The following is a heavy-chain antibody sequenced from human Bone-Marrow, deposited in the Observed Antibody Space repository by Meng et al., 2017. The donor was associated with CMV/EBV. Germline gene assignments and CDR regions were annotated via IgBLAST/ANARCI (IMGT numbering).Heavy chain of an antibody. CDR2: IKQDGSEK. D-gene: IGHD1-26*01. Sequence: GGSLRLSCAASGFSFSSYWMSWVRQAPGKGLEWVANIKQDGSEKYYVDSVKGRFTISRDNPKNSLYLQMNYLRAEDTAVYYCVSRDSYYPDWGQGRRVTVAS. V-gene: IGHV3-7*01. CDR1: GFSFSSYW. CDR3: VSRDSYYPD. J-gene: IGHJ4*02.